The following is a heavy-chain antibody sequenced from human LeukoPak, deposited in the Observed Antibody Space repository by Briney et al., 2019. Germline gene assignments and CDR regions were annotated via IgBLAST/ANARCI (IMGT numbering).Heavy chain of an antibody. D-gene: IGHD1-1*01. CDR1: GGSFSGYY. CDR2: INHSGST. J-gene: IGHJ4*02. CDR3: ARGNRIVQRD. V-gene: IGHV4-34*01. Sequence: SETLSLTCAVYGGSFSGYYWSWIRQPPGKGLEWIGEINHSGSTSYNPSLKSRVTISVDTSKNQFSLKLSSVTAADTAVYYCARGNRIVQRDWGQGTLVTVSS.